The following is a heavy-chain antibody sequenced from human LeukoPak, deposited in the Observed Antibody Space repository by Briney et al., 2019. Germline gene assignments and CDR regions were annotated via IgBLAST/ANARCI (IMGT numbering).Heavy chain of an antibody. CDR1: GGSISSYY. CDR3: AREAPHHYDDSSGYYPNWFDP. D-gene: IGHD3-22*01. CDR2: IYYSGST. Sequence: PSETLSLTCTVSGGSISSYYWSWIRQPPGKGLDWIGYIYYSGSTNYNPSLKGRVTISVDTSKNQFSLKLSSVTAADTAVYYCAREAPHHYDDSSGYYPNWFDPWAREPRSPSPQ. J-gene: IGHJ5*02. V-gene: IGHV4-59*01.